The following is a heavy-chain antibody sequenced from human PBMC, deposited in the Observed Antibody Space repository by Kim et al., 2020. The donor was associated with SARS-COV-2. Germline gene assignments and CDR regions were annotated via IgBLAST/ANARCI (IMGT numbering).Heavy chain of an antibody. Sequence: VKVSCKASGYTFTSYYMHWVRQAAGQGLEWMGIINPSGGSTSYAQKFQGRVTMTRDTSTSTVYMELSSLRSEDTAVYYCARDLVGCSGGSCYFRMDVWGQGTTVTVSS. CDR2: INPSGGST. CDR1: GYTFTSYY. V-gene: IGHV1-46*01. J-gene: IGHJ6*02. CDR3: ARDLVGCSGGSCYFRMDV. D-gene: IGHD2-15*01.